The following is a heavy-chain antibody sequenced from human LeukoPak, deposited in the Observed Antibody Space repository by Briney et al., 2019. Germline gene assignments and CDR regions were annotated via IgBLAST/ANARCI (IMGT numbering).Heavy chain of an antibody. CDR2: IIPIFGTA. V-gene: IGHV1-69*13. CDR3: ARDGYCSSTSCYRFDP. J-gene: IGHJ5*02. D-gene: IGHD2-2*02. CDR1: GGTFSSYA. Sequence: SVKVPCKASGGTFSSYAISWVRQAPGQGLEWMGGIIPIFGTANYAQKFQGRVTITADESTSTAYMELSSLRSEDTAVYYCARDGYCSSTSCYRFDPWGQGTLVTVSS.